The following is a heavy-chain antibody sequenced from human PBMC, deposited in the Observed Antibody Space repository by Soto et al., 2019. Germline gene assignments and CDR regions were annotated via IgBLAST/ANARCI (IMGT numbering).Heavy chain of an antibody. CDR1: GGSISSGDYY. Sequence: SETLSLTCTVSGGSISSGDYYWSWIRQPPGKGLEWIGYIYYSGSTYYNPSLKSRVTISVDTSKNQFSLKLSSVTAADTAVYYCARWVLLWFGDPIGFDYWGQGTLVTVSS. V-gene: IGHV4-30-4*01. CDR3: ARWVLLWFGDPIGFDY. CDR2: IYYSGST. D-gene: IGHD3-10*01. J-gene: IGHJ4*02.